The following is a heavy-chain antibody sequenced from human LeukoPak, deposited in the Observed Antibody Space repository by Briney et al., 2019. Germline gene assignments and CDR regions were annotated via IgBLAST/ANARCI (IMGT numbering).Heavy chain of an antibody. D-gene: IGHD6-13*01. J-gene: IGHJ4*02. V-gene: IGHV3-30*02. CDR2: IRYDGSNK. CDR1: GFTFSSYG. Sequence: GGSLRLSCAASGFTFSSYGMHWVRQAPGKGLEWVAFIRYDGSNKYYADSVKGRFTISRDNSKNTLYLQMNSLRAEDTAVYYCAEDLDSSPTPDFDYWGQGTLVTVSS. CDR3: AEDLDSSPTPDFDY.